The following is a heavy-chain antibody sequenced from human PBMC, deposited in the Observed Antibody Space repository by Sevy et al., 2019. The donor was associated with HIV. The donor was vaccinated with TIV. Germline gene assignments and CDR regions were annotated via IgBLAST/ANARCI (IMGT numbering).Heavy chain of an antibody. V-gene: IGHV3-13*01. D-gene: IGHD1-1*01. CDR1: GFTFSSYD. J-gene: IGHJ3*02. Sequence: GGSLRLSCAASGFTFSSYDMHWVRQASGKGLEWVSAIGTVGDTFYPDSVKGRFTISRENAKNSLYLQMSSLRAGDTAVYYCARGGSDAFDIWGQGTMVTVSS. CDR3: ARGGSDAFDI. CDR2: IGTVGDT.